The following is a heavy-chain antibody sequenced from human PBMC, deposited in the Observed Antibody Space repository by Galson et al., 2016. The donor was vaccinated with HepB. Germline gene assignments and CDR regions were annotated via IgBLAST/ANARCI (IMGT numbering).Heavy chain of an antibody. CDR3: ARGLAYYGGNSHFDY. V-gene: IGHV4-59*01. CDR2: IYYTGST. Sequence: ETLSLTCTVSSGSISDYYWTWLRQPPGKALEWIGYIYYTGSTNYNTSLKSRVTISLDTSNNEFSLNLRSVTAADTAVYYCARGLAYYGGNSHFDYWGQGTLVTVSS. J-gene: IGHJ4*02. D-gene: IGHD4-23*01. CDR1: SGSISDYY.